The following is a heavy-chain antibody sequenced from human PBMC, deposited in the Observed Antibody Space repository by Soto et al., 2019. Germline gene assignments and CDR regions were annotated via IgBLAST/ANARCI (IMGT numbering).Heavy chain of an antibody. CDR1: EGAISRSY. V-gene: IGHV4-59*08. J-gene: IGHJ3*02. D-gene: IGHD5-12*01. CDR3: ARHFYSGNDHDFDI. Sequence: PSETLSLTCTVSEGAISRSYWSWFRQPPGKGLEWIGYIYYSGSTNYNPSLKSRVTISVDTSKNQFSLKLSSVTAADTAGYYCARHFYSGNDHDFDIWGQGTMVT. CDR2: IYYSGST.